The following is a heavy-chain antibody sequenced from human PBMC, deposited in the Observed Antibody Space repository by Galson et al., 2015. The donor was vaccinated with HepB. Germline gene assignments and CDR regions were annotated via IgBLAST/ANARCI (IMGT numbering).Heavy chain of an antibody. CDR2: ISSNDEA. V-gene: IGHV2-26*01. D-gene: IGHD2-2*02. CDR3: ARTRFGLSGGSHCYTTGCNYFDF. J-gene: IGHJ4*02. CDR1: GFSLSSARMG. Sequence: PALVKPTQTLTLTCPVSGFSLSSARMGVSWIRQPPGKALEWLAHISSNDEASYTTSLKNRLTISKDTSKSQVVLTMTDMDPVDTATYYCARTRFGLSGGSHCYTTGCNYFDFWDQGTLVTVSS.